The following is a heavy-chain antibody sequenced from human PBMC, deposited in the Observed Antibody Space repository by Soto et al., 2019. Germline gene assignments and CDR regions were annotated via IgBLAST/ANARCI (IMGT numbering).Heavy chain of an antibody. CDR2: IIPIFGTA. CDR3: ARGAVVPAATYYYYGMDV. V-gene: IGHV1-69*01. CDR1: GGTFSSYA. Sequence: QVQLVQSGAEVKKPGSSVKVSCKASGGTFSSYAISWVRQAPGQGLEWMGGIIPIFGTANYAQKFQGRVTITSDEATSTAYMERSSLRDEDTAVYYCARGAVVPAATYYYYGMDVWGQGTTVTVSS. D-gene: IGHD2-2*01. J-gene: IGHJ6*02.